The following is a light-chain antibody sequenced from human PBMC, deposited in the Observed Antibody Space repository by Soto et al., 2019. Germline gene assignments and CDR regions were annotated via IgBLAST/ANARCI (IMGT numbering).Light chain of an antibody. J-gene: IGKJ1*01. CDR3: QQYNSYS. V-gene: IGKV1-5*01. Sequence: IQLTQSPSTLPASVGDRVTLTCRASQSISNWLAWYQQKPGPAPKLLIYHASILDTADPSRFSGNGSGTEFTLTSSSLQPGDFATYYCQQYNSYSFGQGSRVEIK. CDR2: HAS. CDR1: QSISNW.